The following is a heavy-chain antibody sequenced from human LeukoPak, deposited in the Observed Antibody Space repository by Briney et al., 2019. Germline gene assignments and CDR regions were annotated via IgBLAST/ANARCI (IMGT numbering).Heavy chain of an antibody. D-gene: IGHD3-3*01. V-gene: IGHV3-48*01. CDR3: ARDVDFWSNAFDI. Sequence: GGSLRLSCAASGFTFSSYSMNWVRQAPGKGREWVSYISSSSSTIYYATSVKGRFTISRDNAKNSLYLQMNSLRAEATAVYYCARDVDFWSNAFDIWGQGTMVTVSS. CDR1: GFTFSSYS. CDR2: ISSSSSTI. J-gene: IGHJ3*02.